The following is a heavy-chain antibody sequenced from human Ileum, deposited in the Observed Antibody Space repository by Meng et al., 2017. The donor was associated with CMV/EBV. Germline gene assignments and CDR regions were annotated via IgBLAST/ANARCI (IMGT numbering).Heavy chain of an antibody. J-gene: IGHJ2*01. CDR3: ARRFPDSSGWGWYFDL. Sequence: SGYTFTTYGISWVRQAPGQGPEWMGWMSTYNGDTEVAQKLQGRVAMTTDTSTSTAYMELRSLRFDDTAVYYCARRFPDSSGWGWYFDLWGRGTLVTVSS. CDR1: GYTFTTYG. CDR2: MSTYNGDT. V-gene: IGHV1-18*01. D-gene: IGHD6-19*01.